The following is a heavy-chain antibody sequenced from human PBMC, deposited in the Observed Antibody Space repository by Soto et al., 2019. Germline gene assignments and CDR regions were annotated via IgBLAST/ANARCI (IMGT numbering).Heavy chain of an antibody. J-gene: IGHJ3*02. CDR3: ASPHAGYCSGGSCRGAFDI. D-gene: IGHD2-15*01. CDR1: SGSISSSNW. Sequence: QVQLQESGPGLVKPSGTLSLTCAVSSGSISSSNWWSGVRQPPGKGLEWIGEIYHSGSTNYNPSLKSRVTISVDKSKNQFSLKLSAVTAADTAVYYCASPHAGYCSGGSCRGAFDIWGQGTMVPVSS. V-gene: IGHV4-4*02. CDR2: IYHSGST.